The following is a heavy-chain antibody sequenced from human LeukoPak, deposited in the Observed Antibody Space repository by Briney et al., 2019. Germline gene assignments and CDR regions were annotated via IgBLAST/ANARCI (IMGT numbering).Heavy chain of an antibody. CDR2: IRSSSSTI. CDR3: ARDPERYLVVPAAGDY. CDR1: GFTFSSYS. V-gene: IGHV3-48*01. Sequence: GRSLRPSCAASGFTFSSYSMNWVSQAPGEGLEWVSYIRSSSSTIYYADSVKGRFTISRDNAKNSLYLQMNSLRAEDTAVYYCARDPERYLVVPAAGDYWGQGTLVTVSS. D-gene: IGHD2-2*01. J-gene: IGHJ4*02.